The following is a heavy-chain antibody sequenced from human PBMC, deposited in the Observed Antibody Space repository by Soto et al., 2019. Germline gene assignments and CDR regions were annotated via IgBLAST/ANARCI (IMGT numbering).Heavy chain of an antibody. J-gene: IGHJ4*02. V-gene: IGHV4-31*03. D-gene: IGHD3-16*02. Sequence: TLSLTCTVSVRAISSGGFYWSWIRQHPGKGLEWIGYIYYSGSTSYNPSLKSRVTISVDTSNNQFSLKLNSVTAADTAVYYCARGVIHWGQGTLVTVSS. CDR3: ARGVIH. CDR1: VRAISSGGFY. CDR2: IYYSGST.